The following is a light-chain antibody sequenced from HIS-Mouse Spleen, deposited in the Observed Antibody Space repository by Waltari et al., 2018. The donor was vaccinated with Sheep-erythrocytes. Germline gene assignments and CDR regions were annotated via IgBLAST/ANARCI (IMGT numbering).Light chain of an antibody. CDR3: QAWDSSTAWV. Sequence: SYELTQPPSVSVSPGQTASITCSGDKLGDKYACWYQQNPGQSPVLVTYQDSKRPSGIPERFSGSNSGNTATLTISGTQAMDEADYYCQAWDSSTAWVFGGGTKLTVL. CDR1: KLGDKY. J-gene: IGLJ3*02. V-gene: IGLV3-1*01. CDR2: QDS.